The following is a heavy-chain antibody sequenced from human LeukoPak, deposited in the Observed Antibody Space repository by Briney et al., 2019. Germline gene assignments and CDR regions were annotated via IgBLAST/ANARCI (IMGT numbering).Heavy chain of an antibody. J-gene: IGHJ5*02. CDR2: IYYSGST. D-gene: IGHD3-10*01. CDR3: ARGRGWNWFDP. Sequence: SETLSLTCTVSGGSISGYYWSWIRQPPGKGLEWIGYIYYSGSTNYNPSLRSRVTISLDGSKTQFSLRLNSVTAADTAVYYCARGRGWNWFDPWGQGTLVTVSS. V-gene: IGHV4-59*12. CDR1: GGSISGYY.